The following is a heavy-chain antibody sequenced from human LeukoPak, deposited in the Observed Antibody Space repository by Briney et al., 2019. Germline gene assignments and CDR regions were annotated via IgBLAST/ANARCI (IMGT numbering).Heavy chain of an antibody. CDR2: INHSGST. Sequence: SETLSLTCAVYGGSFSGCYWSWIRQPPGKGLGWIGEINHSGSTNYNPSLKSRVTISVDTSKNQFSLKLSSVTAADTAVYYCARLSEFRFDYWGQGTLVTVSS. J-gene: IGHJ4*02. CDR1: GGSFSGCY. V-gene: IGHV4-34*01. D-gene: IGHD3-10*01. CDR3: ARLSEFRFDY.